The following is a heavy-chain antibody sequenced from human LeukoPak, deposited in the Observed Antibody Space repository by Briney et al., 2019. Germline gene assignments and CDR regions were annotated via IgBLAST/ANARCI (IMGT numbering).Heavy chain of an antibody. CDR2: ISVYNGNT. CDR1: GYTFTSYG. J-gene: IGHJ4*02. D-gene: IGHD6-19*01. CDR3: ARDYLAVVGRDPPTDY. Sequence: KPGASVKVSCKASGYTFTSYGISWVRQAPGQGLEWMGWISVYNGNTNYAQKLQGRVTMTTDTSTSTAYMELRSLRSDDTAVHYCARDYLAVVGRDPPTDYWGQGTLVTVSS. V-gene: IGHV1-18*01.